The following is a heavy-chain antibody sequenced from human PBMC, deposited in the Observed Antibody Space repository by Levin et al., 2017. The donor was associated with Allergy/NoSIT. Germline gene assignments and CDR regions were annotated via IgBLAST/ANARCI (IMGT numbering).Heavy chain of an antibody. V-gene: IGHV3-48*01. CDR2: ITSSSSTI. D-gene: IGHD4-17*01. CDR3: AREGDYGDYVPLCFDY. Sequence: LSLTCAASRFTFSTYSMNWVRQAPGKGLEWISYITSSSSTIYYADSVKGRFTISRDNAKNSLYLQMNSLRAEDTAVYYCAREGDYGDYVPLCFDYWGQGTLVTVSS. J-gene: IGHJ4*02. CDR1: RFTFSTYS.